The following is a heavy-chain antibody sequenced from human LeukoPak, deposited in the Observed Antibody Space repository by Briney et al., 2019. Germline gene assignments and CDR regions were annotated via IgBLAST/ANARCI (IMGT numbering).Heavy chain of an antibody. J-gene: IGHJ4*02. CDR3: ATGLHFGYCTATSCANY. D-gene: IGHD2-2*03. CDR2: IRSTPDGGAT. V-gene: IGHV3-15*01. CDR1: GFTFISSW. Sequence: PGGSLRLSCAASGFTFISSWMTWVRQAPGKGLEWVGRIRSTPDGGATGYAAPVKGRFTISRDDSKNTLYLQMSSLRTGDTAVYYCATGLHFGYCTATSCANYWGQGTLVTVSS.